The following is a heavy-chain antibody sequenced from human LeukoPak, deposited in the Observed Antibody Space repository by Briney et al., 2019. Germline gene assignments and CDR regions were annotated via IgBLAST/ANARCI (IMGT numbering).Heavy chain of an antibody. CDR3: ARGDYVWGSYRHTGPLY. CDR1: GYTFTGYY. J-gene: IGHJ4*02. CDR2: MNPNSGNT. D-gene: IGHD3-16*02. Sequence: ASVKVSCKASGYTFTGYYMHWVRQAPGQGLEWMGWMNPNSGNTGYAQKFQGRVTMTRNTSISTAYMELSSLRSEDTAVYYCARGDYVWGSYRHTGPLYWGQGTLVTVSS. V-gene: IGHV1-8*02.